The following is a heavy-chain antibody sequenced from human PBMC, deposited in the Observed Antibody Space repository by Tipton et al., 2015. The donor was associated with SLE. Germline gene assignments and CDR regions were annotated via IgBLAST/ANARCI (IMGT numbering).Heavy chain of an antibody. D-gene: IGHD2-21*01. CDR1: GGSISSSSYY. CDR2: IYYSGST. J-gene: IGHJ3*02. CDR3: ASQNSIRGDAFDI. Sequence: LRLSCTVSGGSISSSSYYWGWIRQPPGKGLEWTGSIYYSGSTYYNPSLKSRVTISVDTSKNQFSLKLSSVTAADTAVYYCASQNSIRGDAFDIWGQGTMVTVSS. V-gene: IGHV4-39*07.